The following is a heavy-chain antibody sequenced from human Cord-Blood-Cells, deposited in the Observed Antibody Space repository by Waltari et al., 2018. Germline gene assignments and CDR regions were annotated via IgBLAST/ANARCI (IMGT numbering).Heavy chain of an antibody. CDR2: IYPGDSDT. V-gene: IGHV5-51*01. J-gene: IGHJ6*03. Sequence: EVQLVQSGAEVKKPGESLKISCKGSGYSFTSYWIGWVRQMPGNGLEWMGIIYPGDSDTRYSPSFQGQVTISADKSISTAYLQWSSLKASDTAMYYCARHTGANWGYYYYYYYMDVWGKGTTVTVSS. CDR1: GYSFTSYW. D-gene: IGHD7-27*01. CDR3: ARHTGANWGYYYYYYYMDV.